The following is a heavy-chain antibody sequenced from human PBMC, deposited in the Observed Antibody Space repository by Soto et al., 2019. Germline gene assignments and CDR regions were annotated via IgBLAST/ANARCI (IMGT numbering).Heavy chain of an antibody. V-gene: IGHV3-30-3*01. CDR3: ARDRDYYDSSGYYED. Sequence: QVQLLESGGGVVQPGRSLRLSCAASGFTFSSYAMHWVRQAPGKGLEWVAVISYDGSNKYYTDSVKGRFTISRDKSKNTLYLQMNSLRAEDTAAYYCARDRDYYDSSGYYEDWGQGTLVTVSS. J-gene: IGHJ4*02. CDR2: ISYDGSNK. CDR1: GFTFSSYA. D-gene: IGHD3-22*01.